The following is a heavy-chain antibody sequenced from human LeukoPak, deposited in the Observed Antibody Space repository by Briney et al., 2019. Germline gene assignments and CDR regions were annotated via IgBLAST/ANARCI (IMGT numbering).Heavy chain of an antibody. CDR2: INPNSGGT. CDR3: ARAYDSSGPGGTDFDY. Sequence: EASVKVSCKASGYTFTGYYMHWVRQAPGQGLEWMGWINPNSGGTNYAQKFQGRVTITADKSTSTAYMELSSLRSEDTAVYYCARAYDSSGPGGTDFDYWGQGTLVTVSS. V-gene: IGHV1-2*02. D-gene: IGHD3-22*01. CDR1: GYTFTGYY. J-gene: IGHJ4*02.